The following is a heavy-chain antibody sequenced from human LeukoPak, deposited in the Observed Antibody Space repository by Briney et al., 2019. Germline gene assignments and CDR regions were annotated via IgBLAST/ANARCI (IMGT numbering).Heavy chain of an antibody. D-gene: IGHD3-22*01. CDR3: AKDPYYYDSSGYYYRYFDL. V-gene: IGHV3-23*01. CDR2: ISGSGGST. CDR1: GFTFSSYA. Sequence: GGSLRLSCAASGFTFSSYAMSWVRQAPGKGLEWVSAISGSGGSTYYADSVKGRFTISRDNSKNTLYLQMNSLRAKDTAVYYCAKDPYYYDSSGYYYRYFDLWGRGTLVTVSS. J-gene: IGHJ2*01.